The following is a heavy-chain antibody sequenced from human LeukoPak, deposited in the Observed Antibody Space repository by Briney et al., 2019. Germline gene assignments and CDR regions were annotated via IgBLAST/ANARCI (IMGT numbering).Heavy chain of an antibody. Sequence: GGSLRLSCAASRFTLSTYWMSWVRQAPGKGLEWVAHIKQDGSQEYYVDSVKGRFTISRDNSKNTLYLQMNSLRTEGTAMYYCARDYYESSGYPPEPYDNWGQGTLVTVSS. CDR2: IKQDGSQE. D-gene: IGHD3-22*01. V-gene: IGHV3-7*03. CDR1: RFTLSTYW. J-gene: IGHJ4*02. CDR3: ARDYYESSGYPPEPYDN.